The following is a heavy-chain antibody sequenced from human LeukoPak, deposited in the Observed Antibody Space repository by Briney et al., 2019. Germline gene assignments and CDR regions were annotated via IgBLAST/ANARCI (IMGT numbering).Heavy chain of an antibody. CDR1: GYTFTGYY. CDR3: AREVVTGPLIDY. CDR2: INPNSGGT. J-gene: IGHJ4*02. Sequence: ASVKVSCKASGYTFTGYYMHWVRQAPGQGLEWMGWINPNSGGTNYAQKFQGRVTMTRDTSISTAYMELSRLRSDDTAVYYCAREVVTGPLIDYWGQGTLVTVPS. D-gene: IGHD4-23*01. V-gene: IGHV1-2*02.